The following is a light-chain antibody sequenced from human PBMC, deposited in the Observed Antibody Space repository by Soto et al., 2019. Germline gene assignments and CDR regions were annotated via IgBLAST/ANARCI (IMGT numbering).Light chain of an antibody. V-gene: IGLV2-14*01. J-gene: IGLJ2*01. CDR3: SSFTPSNTLI. Sequence: QSALTQPASVSGSPGQSITISCTGTSSDVGNYNYVSWYQQHPGQAPKVMIYDVSYRPSGVSNRFSGSKSGNTASLTISGLQAEDEAHYYCSSFTPSNTLIFCGGTKVTVL. CDR1: SSDVGNYNY. CDR2: DVS.